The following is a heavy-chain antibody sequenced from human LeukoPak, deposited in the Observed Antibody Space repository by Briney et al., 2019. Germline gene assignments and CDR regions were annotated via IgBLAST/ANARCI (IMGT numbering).Heavy chain of an antibody. CDR3: AREGDWYNWFDP. V-gene: IGHV4-31*03. CDR2: IYYSGST. D-gene: IGHD3-9*01. Sequence: SETLSLTCTVSGGSISSGGYYWSWIRQHPGKGLEWIGYIYYSGSTYYNPSLKSRVTISVDTSKNQFSLKLSSVTAADTAVYYCAREGDWYNWFDPWGQGTLVTVSS. CDR1: GGSISSGGYY. J-gene: IGHJ5*02.